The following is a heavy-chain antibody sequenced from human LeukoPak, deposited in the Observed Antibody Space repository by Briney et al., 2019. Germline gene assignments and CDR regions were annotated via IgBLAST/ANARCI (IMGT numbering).Heavy chain of an antibody. D-gene: IGHD6-13*01. Sequence: PGRSLRLSCAASGFIFSNYAMHWVRQAPGKGLEWVAVISYDGSNKYYADSAKGRFTISRDNSKNTLFLQMNSLRAEDTAVYYCARDLDSSSWYILWFDPWGQGTLVTVSS. V-gene: IGHV3-30-3*01. CDR3: ARDLDSSSWYILWFDP. CDR1: GFIFSNYA. J-gene: IGHJ5*02. CDR2: ISYDGSNK.